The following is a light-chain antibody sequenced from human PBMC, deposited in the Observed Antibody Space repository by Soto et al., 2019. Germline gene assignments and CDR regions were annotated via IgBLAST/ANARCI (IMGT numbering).Light chain of an antibody. J-gene: IGKJ4*02. CDR3: KQYNNWHRT. V-gene: IGKV3-15*01. CDR2: GES. CDR1: QSIYSN. Sequence: EIQMTQSPSTLSSSPGDRSPLSCRASQSIYSNLAWYQQKPGQDTRILIYGESTRASGLKDRFSGSGSGTEFTLTIRSMQSEDSAVYFCKQYNNWHRTLGGGKKVDIK.